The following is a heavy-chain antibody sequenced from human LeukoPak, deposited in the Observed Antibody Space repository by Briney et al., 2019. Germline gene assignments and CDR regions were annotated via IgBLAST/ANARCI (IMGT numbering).Heavy chain of an antibody. CDR3: AKDERNWNYNLASQTYD. V-gene: IGHV3-23*01. J-gene: IGHJ4*02. CDR2: ISGSGGST. D-gene: IGHD1-7*01. Sequence: GGSLRLSCAASGFTFSSYVMSRVRQAPGKGLEWVSAISGSGGSTYYADSVKGRFTISRDNSKNTLYLQMNSLRAEDTAVYYCAKDERNWNYNLASQTYDWGQGTLVTVSS. CDR1: GFTFSSYV.